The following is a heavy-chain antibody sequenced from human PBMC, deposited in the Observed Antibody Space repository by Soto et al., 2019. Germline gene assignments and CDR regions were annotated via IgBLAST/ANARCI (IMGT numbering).Heavy chain of an antibody. J-gene: IGHJ5*02. CDR3: ARGSGYYGSGSREWYDP. D-gene: IGHD3-10*01. CDR1: GYTFTSYG. V-gene: IGHV1-18*04. CDR2: ISAYNGNT. Sequence: ASVKVSCKASGYTFTSYGISWVRQAPGQGLEWMGWISAYNGNTNYAQKLQGRVNITTDTSTSTAYMELRSLRSDDTAVYYCARGSGYYGSGSREWYDPWGQGALVTVSS.